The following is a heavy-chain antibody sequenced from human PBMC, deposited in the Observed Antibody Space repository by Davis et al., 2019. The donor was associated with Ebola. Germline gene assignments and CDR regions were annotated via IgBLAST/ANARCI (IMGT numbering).Heavy chain of an antibody. CDR1: GFSLSSTGLS. J-gene: IGHJ4*02. Sequence: SGPTLVKPPQTLTLTCTFSGFSLSSTGLSVNWVRQPPGKAPEWLAVVYWDGEKRYSPSLHDRLTIAKDTSQNQVVLTVTNVGPMDTATYYCAQSRFVFDNWGQGILVTVSS. CDR2: VYWDGEK. V-gene: IGHV2-5*02. CDR3: AQSRFVFDN. D-gene: IGHD3-3*01.